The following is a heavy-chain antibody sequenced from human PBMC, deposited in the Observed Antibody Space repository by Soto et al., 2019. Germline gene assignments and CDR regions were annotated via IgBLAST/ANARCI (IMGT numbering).Heavy chain of an antibody. CDR2: INPNTSAT. J-gene: IGHJ6*02. D-gene: IGHD6-13*01. CDR3: ARITWGSTHYYGMEG. Sequence: ASVKVSCKASGYIFTGYFIQWLRQAPGQGLEWMGWINPNTSATNYAQKFQGRVTMTRDTSLGAAYMELTSLRPDDTALYYCARITWGSTHYYGMEGCGQETTVSV. CDR1: GYIFTGYF. V-gene: IGHV1-2*02.